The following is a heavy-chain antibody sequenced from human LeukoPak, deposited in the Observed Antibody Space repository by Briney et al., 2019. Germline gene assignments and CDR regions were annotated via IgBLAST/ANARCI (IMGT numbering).Heavy chain of an antibody. CDR3: ARVHDTSGYYHYFDS. D-gene: IGHD3-9*01. CDR2: ISHHGSNE. Sequence: GGSLRLSCEASGFTFSTYPMHWVRQAPDKGLEWVAMISHHGSNEYYADSVKGRFTISRDNSKNTLYLQMNNPRVEDTAIYYCARVHDTSGYYHYFDSWGQGTLVTVPS. J-gene: IGHJ4*02. CDR1: GFTFSTYP. V-gene: IGHV3-30*14.